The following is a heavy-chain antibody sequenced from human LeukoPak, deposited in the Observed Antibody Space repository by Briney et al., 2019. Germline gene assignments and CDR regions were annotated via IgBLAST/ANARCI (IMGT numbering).Heavy chain of an antibody. V-gene: IGHV4-38-2*02. D-gene: IGHD3-22*01. J-gene: IGHJ4*02. CDR1: GYSISSGYY. CDR2: IYHSGST. Sequence: SETLSLTCTVSGYSISSGYYWGWIRQPPGKGLEWIGSIYHSGSTYYNPSLKSRVTISVDTSKNQFSLKLSSVTAADTAVYYCAREGYYYDSSDRYWGRGTLVTVSS. CDR3: AREGYYYDSSDRY.